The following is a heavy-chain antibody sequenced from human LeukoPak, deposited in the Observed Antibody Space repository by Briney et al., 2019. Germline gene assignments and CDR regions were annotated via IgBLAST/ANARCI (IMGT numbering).Heavy chain of an antibody. Sequence: SQTLSLTCAISGDTVSSTRAAWNWISQSPSRGLEWLGRTYYRSKWYSNYAVSVRGRITVNTDTSTNHFSLPLNSVTPEDTAVYSCARYASSWFFDSWGLGTLVTVSS. CDR2: TYYRSKWYS. D-gene: IGHD6-13*01. CDR1: GDTVSSTRAA. J-gene: IGHJ4*02. V-gene: IGHV6-1*01. CDR3: ARYASSWFFDS.